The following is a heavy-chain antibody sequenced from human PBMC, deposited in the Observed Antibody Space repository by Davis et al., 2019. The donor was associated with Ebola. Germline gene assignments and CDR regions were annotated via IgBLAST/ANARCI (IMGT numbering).Heavy chain of an antibody. J-gene: IGHJ4*02. CDR1: GYSFTNNW. Sequence: GESLKISCKTSGYSFTNNWIAWVRQMPGKDLAWMGIIYPGDSDTRYSPSFQGQVTISVDKSISTAYLQWSSLKASDTAMYYCATRGYCGSINCPYYFDYWGQGTLVTVSS. CDR2: IYPGDSDT. V-gene: IGHV5-51*01. CDR3: ATRGYCGSINCPYYFDY. D-gene: IGHD2-2*01.